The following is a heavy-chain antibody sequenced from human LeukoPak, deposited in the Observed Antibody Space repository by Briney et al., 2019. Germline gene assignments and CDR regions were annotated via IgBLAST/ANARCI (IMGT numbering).Heavy chain of an antibody. CDR2: IYTSGST. CDR3: ARAQRPYSYGYYYYMDV. V-gene: IGHV4-61*02. J-gene: IGHJ6*03. Sequence: SETLSLTCTVSGGSISSGSYYWSWIRQPAGKGLEWIGRIYTSGSTNYNPSLKSRVTISVDTSKNQFSLKLSSVTAADTAVYYCARAQRPYSYGYYYYMDVWGKGTTVTVSS. CDR1: GGSISSGSYY. D-gene: IGHD5-18*01.